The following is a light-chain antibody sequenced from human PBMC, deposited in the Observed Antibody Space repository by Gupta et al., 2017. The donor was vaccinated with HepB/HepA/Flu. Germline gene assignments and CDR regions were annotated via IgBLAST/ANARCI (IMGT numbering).Light chain of an antibody. CDR1: SSDVGGYNY. V-gene: IGLV2-14*01. J-gene: IGLJ3*02. Sequence: QSALTQPASVSGAPGQSITISCTGTSSDVGGYNYVSWYQQRPGKAPKLMIYDVSNRPSGVSNRFSGSKSGNTASLTISGLQAEDEADYYCSSYTSSSTLGFGGGTKLTVL. CDR3: SSYTSSSTLG. CDR2: DVS.